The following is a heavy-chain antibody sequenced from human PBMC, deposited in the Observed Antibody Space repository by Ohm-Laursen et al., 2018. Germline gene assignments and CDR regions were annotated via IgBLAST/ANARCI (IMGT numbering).Heavy chain of an antibody. CDR3: AKGIWSASDY. CDR1: GFTFSNYA. J-gene: IGHJ4*02. D-gene: IGHD3-16*01. V-gene: IGHV3-23*01. Sequence: GSLRLSCSASGFTFSNYAMTWVRQAPGKGLEWVSGISGSGDTTYYSDSVKGRFTISRDNSKNTLYLQMNSLRAEDTAVYYCAKGIWSASDYWGQGTLVTASS. CDR2: ISGSGDTT.